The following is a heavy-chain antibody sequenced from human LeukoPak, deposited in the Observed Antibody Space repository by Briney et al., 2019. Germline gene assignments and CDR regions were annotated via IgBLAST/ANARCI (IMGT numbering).Heavy chain of an antibody. D-gene: IGHD3-22*01. V-gene: IGHV3-23*01. Sequence: GESLRLSCAASGFIFGSNGMSWVRQAPGKGLDWVSSIGSGGKDTYYADSVKGRFTISRDNSKNTLYLQMNSLRAEDTAVYYCAKDRGLVVVITGGDYWGQGTLVTVSS. CDR3: AKDRGLVVVITGGDY. J-gene: IGHJ4*02. CDR2: IGSGGKDT. CDR1: GFIFGSNG.